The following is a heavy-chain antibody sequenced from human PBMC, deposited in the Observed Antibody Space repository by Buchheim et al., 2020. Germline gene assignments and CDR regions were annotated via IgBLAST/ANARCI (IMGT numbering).Heavy chain of an antibody. J-gene: IGHJ4*02. CDR3: AKGRGFDR. Sequence: EVQLLASGGGLVQPGGSLRLSCAASGFTSGSYAMAWVRQAPGQGLEWVASIGGSGDKTYYRDSVKGRFTISRDSSKNPLYLQMNSLRVEDTALYFCAKGRGFDRWGQGT. CDR1: GFTSGSYA. CDR2: IGGSGDKT. V-gene: IGHV3-23*01.